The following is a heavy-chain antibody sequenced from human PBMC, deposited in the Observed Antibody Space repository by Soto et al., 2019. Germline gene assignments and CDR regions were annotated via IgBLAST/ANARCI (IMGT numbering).Heavy chain of an antibody. J-gene: IGHJ4*02. D-gene: IGHD3-22*01. CDR1: GYTFTSYG. CDR2: ISAYNGNT. CDR3: ARTYDSSGYPSGVDY. Sequence: QVQLVQSGAEVKKPGASVKVSCKASGYTFTSYGISWVRQAPGQGLEWMGWISAYNGNTNYAQKLQGRVTMTTDTTTRTAYLELRSMRSDDTAVYYCARTYDSSGYPSGVDYWGQGTLVTVSS. V-gene: IGHV1-18*01.